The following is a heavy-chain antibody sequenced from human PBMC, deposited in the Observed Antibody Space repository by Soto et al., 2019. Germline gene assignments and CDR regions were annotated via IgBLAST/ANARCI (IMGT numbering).Heavy chain of an antibody. CDR1: GFTFSSYE. J-gene: IGHJ6*02. CDR2: ISSSGSTI. Sequence: GGSLRLSCAASGFTFSSYEMNWVRQAPGKGLEWVSYISSSGSTIYYVDSVKGRFTISRDNAKNSLYLQMNSLRAEDTAVYYCARDHKGGYYYYGMDVWGQGTTVTVSS. V-gene: IGHV3-48*03. CDR3: ARDHKGGYYYYGMDV.